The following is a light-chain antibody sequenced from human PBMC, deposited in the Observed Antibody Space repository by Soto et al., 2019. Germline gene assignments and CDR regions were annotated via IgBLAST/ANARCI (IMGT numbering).Light chain of an antibody. CDR3: SSYAASNNLGV. CDR2: EVS. CDR1: SSDVGGYNY. J-gene: IGLJ2*01. V-gene: IGLV2-8*01. Sequence: QSVLTQPPSASGAPGQSVTISCIGNSSDVGGYNYVSWYQQHPGKAPKLMIYEVSKRPSGVPDRFSGSKSGNTASLTVSGLQADDEADYYCSSYAASNNLGVVGGGTKLTVL.